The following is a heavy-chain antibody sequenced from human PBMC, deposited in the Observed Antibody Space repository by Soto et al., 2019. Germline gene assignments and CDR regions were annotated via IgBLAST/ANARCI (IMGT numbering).Heavy chain of an antibody. Sequence: ASVKVSCKASGYTFTSYDINWVRQATGQGLEWMGWMNPNSGNTGYAQKFQGRVTMTRNTSISTAYMELSSLRSEDTAVYYCARAVRGCSGGSCYFDYCGQGTLVTVSS. V-gene: IGHV1-8*01. CDR1: GYTFTSYD. CDR3: ARAVRGCSGGSCYFDY. D-gene: IGHD2-15*01. CDR2: MNPNSGNT. J-gene: IGHJ4*02.